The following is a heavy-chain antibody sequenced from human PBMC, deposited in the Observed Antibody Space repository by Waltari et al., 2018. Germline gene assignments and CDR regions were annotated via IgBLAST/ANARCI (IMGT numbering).Heavy chain of an antibody. CDR1: GLPVSSNY. CDR3: ARAEYCSSTSCYHGLAFDI. J-gene: IGHJ3*02. V-gene: IGHV3-53*04. CDR2: IYSGGST. D-gene: IGHD2-2*01. Sequence: EVQLVESGGGLVQPGGSLRLSCAASGLPVSSNYMRWVRQAPGKGLEWVSVIYSGGSTYYADSVKGRFTISRHNSKNTLYLQMNSLRAEDTAVYYCARAEYCSSTSCYHGLAFDIWGQGTMVTVSS.